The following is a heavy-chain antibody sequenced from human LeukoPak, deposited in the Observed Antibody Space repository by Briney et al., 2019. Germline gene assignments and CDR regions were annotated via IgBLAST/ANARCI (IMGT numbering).Heavy chain of an antibody. Sequence: GGSLRLSCAASGFTFSSYSMNWVRQAPGKGREGGSSISSSSSYIYYADSVKGRFTISRDNAKNSLYLQMNSLRAEDTAVYYCARNGGSSYDFDYWGQGTLVTVSS. V-gene: IGHV3-21*01. CDR1: GFTFSSYS. J-gene: IGHJ4*02. CDR3: ARNGGSSYDFDY. D-gene: IGHD6-6*01. CDR2: ISSSSSYI.